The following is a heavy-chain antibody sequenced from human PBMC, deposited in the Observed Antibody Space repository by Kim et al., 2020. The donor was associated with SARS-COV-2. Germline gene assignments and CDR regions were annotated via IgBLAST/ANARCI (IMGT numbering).Heavy chain of an antibody. CDR2: IIPILGIA. CDR3: ARDRGGYSIIFDY. D-gene: IGHD4-4*01. CDR1: GGTFSSYA. V-gene: IGHV1-69*04. Sequence: SVKVSCKASGGTFSSYAISWVRQAPGQGLEWMGRIIPILGIANYAQKFQGRVTITADKSTSTAYMELSSLRSEDTAVYYCARDRGGYSIIFDYWGQGTLVTVSS. J-gene: IGHJ4*02.